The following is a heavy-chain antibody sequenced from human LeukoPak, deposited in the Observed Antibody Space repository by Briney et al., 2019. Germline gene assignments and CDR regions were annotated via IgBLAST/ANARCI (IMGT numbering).Heavy chain of an antibody. CDR2: IIPIFGTA. CDR1: GGTFSSYA. V-gene: IGHV1-69*01. J-gene: IGHJ4*02. CDR3: ASALAYCGGDCYPLDY. D-gene: IGHD2-21*01. Sequence: SVKVSCKASGGTFSSYAISWVRQAPGQGLEWMGGIIPIFGTANHAQKFQGRVTITADESTSTAYMELSSLRSEDTAVYYCASALAYCGGDCYPLDYWGQGTLVTVSS.